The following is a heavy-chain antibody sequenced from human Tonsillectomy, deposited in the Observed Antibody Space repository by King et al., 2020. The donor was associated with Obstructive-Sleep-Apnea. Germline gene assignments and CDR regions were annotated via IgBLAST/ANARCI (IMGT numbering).Heavy chain of an antibody. D-gene: IGHD3-22*01. Sequence: VQLQESGPGLVKPSETLSLTCTVSGGSISSYYWSLLRQPPGTGVAWIGYIYYSGNTNYNPSLKSRVTISVDTSKNQFSLKLSSVIAADTAVYYCARVKFEDSSGYYYFDYWGQGTLVTVSS. CDR2: IYYSGNT. J-gene: IGHJ4*02. CDR1: GGSISSYY. CDR3: ARVKFEDSSGYYYFDY. V-gene: IGHV4-59*01.